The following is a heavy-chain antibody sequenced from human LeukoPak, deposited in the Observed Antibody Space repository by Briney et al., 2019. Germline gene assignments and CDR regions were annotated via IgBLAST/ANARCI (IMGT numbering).Heavy chain of an antibody. D-gene: IGHD6-19*01. J-gene: IGHJ6*03. Sequence: SETLSLTCAVYGGSFSGYYWSWIRQPPGKGLEWIGEINHSGSTNHNPSLKSRVTISVDTSKNQFSLKLSSVTAADTAVYYCARGGQWQRYYYYYYMDVWGKGTTVTVSS. CDR2: INHSGST. CDR1: GGSFSGYY. CDR3: ARGGQWQRYYYYYYMDV. V-gene: IGHV4-34*01.